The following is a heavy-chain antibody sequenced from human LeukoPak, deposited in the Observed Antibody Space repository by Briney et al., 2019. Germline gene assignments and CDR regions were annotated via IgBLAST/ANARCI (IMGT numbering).Heavy chain of an antibody. D-gene: IGHD2/OR15-2a*01. V-gene: IGHV3-21*01. J-gene: IGHJ4*02. CDR3: ARDRGIGTTYYFDY. Sequence: GGSLRLSCAASGFTFSSYSMNWVRQAPGKGLEWVSSISSSSSYIYYADSVKGRFTISRDNAKNSLYLQMNGLRAEDTAVYYCARDRGIGTTYYFDYWGQGTLVTVSS. CDR2: ISSSSSYI. CDR1: GFTFSSYS.